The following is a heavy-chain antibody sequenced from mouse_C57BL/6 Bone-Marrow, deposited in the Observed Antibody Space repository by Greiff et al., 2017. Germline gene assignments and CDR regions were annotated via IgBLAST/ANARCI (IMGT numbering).Heavy chain of an antibody. CDR3: ARPLLRAWFAY. Sequence: QVQLQQPGTELVKPGASVKLSCKASGYTFTSYWMHWVKQRPGQGLEWIGNINPSNGGTNSNEKFNNKATLTVDKSSSPAYMQLSSLTSEDSAVYDCARPLLRAWFAYWGQGTLVTVSA. V-gene: IGHV1-53*01. CDR1: GYTFTSYW. D-gene: IGHD1-2*01. CDR2: INPSNGGT. J-gene: IGHJ3*01.